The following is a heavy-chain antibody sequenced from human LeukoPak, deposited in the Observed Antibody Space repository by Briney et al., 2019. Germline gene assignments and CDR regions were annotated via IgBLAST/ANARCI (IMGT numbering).Heavy chain of an antibody. J-gene: IGHJ5*02. CDR2: IYYSGST. CDR3: ARPRPNNWFDP. CDR1: GGSISSYY. D-gene: IGHD6-6*01. Sequence: PSETLSLTCTVSGGSISSYYWSWIRQPPGKGLEWIGYIYYSGSTNYNPSLKSRVTISVDTSKNQFSLKLSSVTAADTAVYYCARPRPNNWFDPWGQGTLVTVSS. V-gene: IGHV4-59*08.